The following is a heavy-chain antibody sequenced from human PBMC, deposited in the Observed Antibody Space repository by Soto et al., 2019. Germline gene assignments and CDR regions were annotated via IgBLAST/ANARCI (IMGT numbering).Heavy chain of an antibody. V-gene: IGHV3-30*18. J-gene: IGHJ6*03. D-gene: IGHD2-15*01. CDR1: GFTFSSYG. CDR3: AKSRQPPYSSYYYYMDV. CDR2: ISYDGSNK. Sequence: QVQLVESGGGVVQPGRSLRLSCAASGFTFSSYGMHWVRQAPGKGLEWVAGISYDGSNKYYADSVKGRFTISRDNSKNTLNLQMNSLRAEDTAVYYCAKSRQPPYSSYYYYMDVWGKGTTVTVSS.